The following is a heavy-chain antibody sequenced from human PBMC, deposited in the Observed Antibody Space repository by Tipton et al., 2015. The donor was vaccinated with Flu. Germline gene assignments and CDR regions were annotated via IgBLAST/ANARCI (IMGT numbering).Heavy chain of an antibody. D-gene: IGHD3/OR15-3a*01. CDR3: AREWTSLPVNWFDP. V-gene: IGHV4-38-2*02. CDR2: IYHSGST. J-gene: IGHJ5*02. Sequence: TLSLTCTVSGYSISSGYYWGWIRQPPGKGLEWLGSIYHSGSTYYNPSLKSQVTISVDTYKNQFSLKLSSVTAADTAVYYCAREWTSLPVNWFDPWGQGTLVTVSS. CDR1: GYSISSGYY.